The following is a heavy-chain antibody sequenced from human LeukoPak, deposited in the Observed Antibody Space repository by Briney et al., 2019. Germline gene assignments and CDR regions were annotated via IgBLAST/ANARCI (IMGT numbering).Heavy chain of an antibody. V-gene: IGHV1-69*13. CDR1: GGTFSSYA. D-gene: IGHD6-13*01. J-gene: IGHJ4*02. CDR2: IIPIFGTA. CDR3: ARDSSSSWYPVTEYYYFDY. Sequence: SVKVSCRASGGTFSSYAISWVRQAPGQGLEWMGGIIPIFGTANYAQKFQGRVTITADESTSTAYMELSSLRSEDTAVYYCARDSSSSWYPVTEYYYFDYWGQGTLVTVSS.